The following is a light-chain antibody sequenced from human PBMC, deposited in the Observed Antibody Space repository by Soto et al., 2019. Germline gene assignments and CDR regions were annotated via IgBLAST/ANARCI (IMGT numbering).Light chain of an antibody. CDR3: SSYTGSSSLRYV. CDR2: EVI. CDR1: SSDIGGYNY. J-gene: IGLJ1*01. Sequence: QSALTQPASVSGSPGQSITISCTGTSSDIGGYNYVSWYQQHPGKAPKLIIYEVINRPSGVSNRFSGSKSANTASLTISGLQAEDEADYYCSSYTGSSSLRYVFGTGTKLTVL. V-gene: IGLV2-14*01.